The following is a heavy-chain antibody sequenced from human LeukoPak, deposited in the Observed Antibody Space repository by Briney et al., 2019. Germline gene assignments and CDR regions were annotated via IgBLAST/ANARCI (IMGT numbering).Heavy chain of an antibody. Sequence: PSETLSLTCTVSGGSISSYYWSWIRQPAGKGLEWIGRIHNSGNSNYNPSLKSRVTMSVDTSKKQFSLKLSSVTAADTAVYYCARADYGDFQFDLWGRGTLVTVSS. D-gene: IGHD4-17*01. V-gene: IGHV4-4*07. CDR3: ARADYGDFQFDL. J-gene: IGHJ2*01. CDR1: GGSISSYY. CDR2: IHNSGNS.